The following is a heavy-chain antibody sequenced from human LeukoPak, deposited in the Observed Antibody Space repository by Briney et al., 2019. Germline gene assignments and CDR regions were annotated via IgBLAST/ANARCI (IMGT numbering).Heavy chain of an antibody. CDR1: GFTFEDYT. Sequence: GGSLRLSCAASGFTFEDYTMHWVRQVPGKTLEWVALVSWDGTTYYTDSVKGRFTISGDNSKNSLYLQMDTLRSEDTAFYYCVKDINYESSGSVFDYWGQGTLVTVSS. CDR3: VKDINYESSGSVFDY. J-gene: IGHJ4*02. CDR2: VSWDGTT. D-gene: IGHD3-22*01. V-gene: IGHV3-43*01.